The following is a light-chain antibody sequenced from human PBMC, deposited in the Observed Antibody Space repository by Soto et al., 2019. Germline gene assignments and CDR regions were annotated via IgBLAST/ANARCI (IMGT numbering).Light chain of an antibody. CDR2: GVS. CDR1: QSVGSN. CDR3: QQRSKWPLT. Sequence: EVVMTQSPATLSVSPGERATLSCRASQSVGSNLAWYQQKPGQAPRLLIYGVSSRATGIPDRFSGSGSGTDFTLTISSLEPEDFAVYYCQQRSKWPLTFGGGTKVDIK. V-gene: IGKV3-11*01. J-gene: IGKJ4*01.